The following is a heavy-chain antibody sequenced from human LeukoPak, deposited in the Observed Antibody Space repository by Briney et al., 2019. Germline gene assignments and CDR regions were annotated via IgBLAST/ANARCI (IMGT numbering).Heavy chain of an antibody. Sequence: NAGGSHRLSCAASGFTFRNAWMSWVRQAPGKGLEWVGLIKSKTDGGTTDYAAPVKGRFTISRDDSKNTLYPQMNSLKTEDTAVYYCTTVTIKVYWGQGTLVTVSS. V-gene: IGHV3-15*01. J-gene: IGHJ4*02. CDR3: TTVTIKVY. D-gene: IGHD1-1*01. CDR2: IKSKTDGGTT. CDR1: GFTFRNAW.